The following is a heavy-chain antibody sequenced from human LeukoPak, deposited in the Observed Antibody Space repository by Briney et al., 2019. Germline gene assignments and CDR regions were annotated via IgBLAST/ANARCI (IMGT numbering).Heavy chain of an antibody. CDR1: GGSISSSSYY. J-gene: IGHJ4*02. Sequence: SETLSLTCTVSGGSISSSSYYWGWIRQPPGKGLEWIGSIYYSGSTNYNPSLKSRVTISVDTSKNQFSLKLSSVTAADTAVYYCARDPSSGHFDYWGQGTLVTVSS. CDR3: ARDPSSGHFDY. V-gene: IGHV4-39*07. D-gene: IGHD3-22*01. CDR2: IYYSGST.